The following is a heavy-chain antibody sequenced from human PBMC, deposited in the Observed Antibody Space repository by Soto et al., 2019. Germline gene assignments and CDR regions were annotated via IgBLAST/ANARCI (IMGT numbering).Heavy chain of an antibody. CDR2: IYYSGST. D-gene: IGHD2-15*01. Sequence: PSETLSLTCTVSGGSISSGGYYWSWIRQHPVKGLERIGYIYYSGSTYYNPSLKSRVTISVDTSKNQFPLKLSSVTAADTAVYYCARKGFLGYCSGGSCHGPYYGMDVWGQGTTVTVSS. V-gene: IGHV4-31*03. CDR1: GGSISSGGYY. CDR3: ARKGFLGYCSGGSCHGPYYGMDV. J-gene: IGHJ6*02.